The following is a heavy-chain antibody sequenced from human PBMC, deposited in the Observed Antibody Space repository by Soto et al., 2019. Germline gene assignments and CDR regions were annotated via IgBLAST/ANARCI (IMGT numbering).Heavy chain of an antibody. CDR3: AGKKGYCSRAICLTPNGLDF. D-gene: IGHD2-15*01. CDR2: IYRGGNA. J-gene: IGHJ4*02. V-gene: IGHV4-30-4*08. CDR1: GVSISSTDYY. Sequence: QVQLQESGPGLVKPSQTLSLTCTVSGVSISSTDYYWSWIRQRPGKGLEWVGYIYRGGNAYYNPSLQSPVSIATDTSKNQFSLNLNSVTAADTAVYYCAGKKGYCSRAICLTPNGLDFWGQGTQVTVSS.